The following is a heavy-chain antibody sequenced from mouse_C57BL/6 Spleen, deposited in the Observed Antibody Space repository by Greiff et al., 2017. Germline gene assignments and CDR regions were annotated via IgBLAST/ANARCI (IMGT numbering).Heavy chain of an antibody. D-gene: IGHD3-2*02. CDR2: IYPGDGDT. CDR1: GYAFSSSW. CDR3: ARSGQLRYYLYY. Sequence: VQLQQSGPELVKPGASVKISCTASGYAFSSSWLNWVKQRPGKGLEWIGRIYPGDGDTNYHGKFKGKATLTAAKSSSTAYMQLISRTSEDSAVYFGARSGQLRYYLYYWGQGTTLTVSS. V-gene: IGHV1-82*01. J-gene: IGHJ2*01.